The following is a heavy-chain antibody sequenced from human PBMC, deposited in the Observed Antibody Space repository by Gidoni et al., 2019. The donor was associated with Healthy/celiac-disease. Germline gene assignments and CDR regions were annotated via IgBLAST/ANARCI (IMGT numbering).Heavy chain of an antibody. D-gene: IGHD6-13*01. CDR2: SNPNSGGT. J-gene: IGHJ6*02. CDR1: GYPFTAPY. CDR3: AREREQQLYYYYYGMDV. Sequence: VQLVQSGAEVKTPGASVKVSCRASGYPFTAPYIHWVRQAPGQGLEWLGRSNPNSGGTNYAQKFQGRVTMTRDTSISTVYMELSRLRSDDTAVYYCAREREQQLYYYYYGMDVWGQGTTVTVSS. V-gene: IGHV1-2*06.